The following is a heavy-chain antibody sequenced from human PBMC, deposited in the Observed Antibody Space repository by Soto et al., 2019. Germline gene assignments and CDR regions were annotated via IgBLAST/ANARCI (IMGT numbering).Heavy chain of an antibody. D-gene: IGHD3-3*01. Sequence: HPGGSLRLSCAASGFTFSRYEMNWVRQAPGKGLEWISYISSTGSTISYADSVKGRFTVSKDNANNSLSLLMDSLRAEDTAVYYCARVLERGGYGMDVWGQGTTVTVSS. CDR2: ISSTGSTI. J-gene: IGHJ6*02. CDR3: ARVLERGGYGMDV. V-gene: IGHV3-48*03. CDR1: GFTFSRYE.